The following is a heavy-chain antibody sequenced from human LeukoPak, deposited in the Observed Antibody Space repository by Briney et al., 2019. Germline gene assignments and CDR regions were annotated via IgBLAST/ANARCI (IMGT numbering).Heavy chain of an antibody. CDR3: AKRGSGNYYFDY. CDR2: ISYDGSKK. Sequence: PGRSLRLSCAASGFTFSGYGMHWVRQAPGKGLEWVAVISYDGSKKYYADSVKGRFTISRDNSKNTLYLQMNSLRAEDTAVYYCAKRGSGNYYFDYWGQGTLVTVSS. J-gene: IGHJ4*02. V-gene: IGHV3-30*18. CDR1: GFTFSGYG. D-gene: IGHD1-26*01.